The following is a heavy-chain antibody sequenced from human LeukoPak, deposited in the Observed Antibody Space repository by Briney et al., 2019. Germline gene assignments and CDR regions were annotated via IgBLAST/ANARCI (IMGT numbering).Heavy chain of an antibody. Sequence: ASVKVSCKVSGYTLTELSMHWVRQAPGKGLEWMGGFDPEDGETIYAQKFQGRVTMTEDTSTDTACMELSSLRSEDTAVYYCATGYSNSGSRVPDYWGQGTLVTVSS. J-gene: IGHJ4*02. CDR2: FDPEDGET. D-gene: IGHD4-11*01. V-gene: IGHV1-24*01. CDR3: ATGYSNSGSRVPDY. CDR1: GYTLTELS.